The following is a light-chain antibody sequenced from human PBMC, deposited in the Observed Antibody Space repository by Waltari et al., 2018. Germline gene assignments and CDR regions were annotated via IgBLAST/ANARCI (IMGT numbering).Light chain of an antibody. Sequence: QSALTQEASVSGTVGQKVTLSCSGNNNNIGTYTVGWYQQISHGVPKPVMFGTSLPSGIPDRFSASKSGTTASLTISGLQPEDEAHYYCSTWDYTLSGLVFGGGTKLTVL. CDR2: GTS. CDR1: NNNIGTYT. J-gene: IGLJ2*01. V-gene: IGLV1-44*01. CDR3: STWDYTLSGLV.